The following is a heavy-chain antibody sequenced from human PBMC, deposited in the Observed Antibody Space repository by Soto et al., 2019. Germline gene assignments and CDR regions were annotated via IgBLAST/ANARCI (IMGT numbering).Heavy chain of an antibody. Sequence: QVQLQQWGAGLLKPSETLSLTCAVYGGSFSGYYWSWIRQPPGKGLEWIGEINHSGSTNYNPSLKSRVTISVDTSKNQFSLKLSSVTAADTAVYYCARGRGNCSGSSCYSHYYYYMDVWGKGTTVTVSS. CDR1: GGSFSGYY. CDR3: ARGRGNCSGSSCYSHYYYYMDV. V-gene: IGHV4-34*01. D-gene: IGHD2-15*01. J-gene: IGHJ6*03. CDR2: INHSGST.